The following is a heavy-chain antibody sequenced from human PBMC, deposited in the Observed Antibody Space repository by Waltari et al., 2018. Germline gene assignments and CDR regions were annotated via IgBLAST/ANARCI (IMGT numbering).Heavy chain of an antibody. CDR1: GFTVSSNY. CDR3: ARGYCSGGSCYLGDY. CDR2: IYSSGNK. Sequence: EVQVMESGGGLIQPGGSLRLSCAASGFTVSSNYMSWVRQAPGKGLEWVSVIYSSGNKYFADSVKGRFTISRDNSKNTLYLQMNSLRAEDAAVYYCARGYCSGGSCYLGDYWGQGTLVTVSS. J-gene: IGHJ4*02. V-gene: IGHV3-53*01. D-gene: IGHD2-15*01.